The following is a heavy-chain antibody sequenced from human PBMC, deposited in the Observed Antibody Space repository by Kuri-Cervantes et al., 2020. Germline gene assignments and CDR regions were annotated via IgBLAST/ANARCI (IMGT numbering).Heavy chain of an antibody. J-gene: IGHJ6*03. CDR3: ARGGGGSLPWDYYMDV. D-gene: IGHD2-15*01. CDR2: FDPEDGET. CDR1: GYTLTELS. V-gene: IGHV1-24*01. Sequence: ASVKVSCKVSGYTLTELSMHWVRQAPGKGLEWMGGFDPEDGETIYAQKFQGRVTMTEDTSTDTAYMELSSLRSEDTAVYYCARGGGGSLPWDYYMDVWGKGTTVTVSS.